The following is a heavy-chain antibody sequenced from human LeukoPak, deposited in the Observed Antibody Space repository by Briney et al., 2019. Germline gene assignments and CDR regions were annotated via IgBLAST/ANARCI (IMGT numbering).Heavy chain of an antibody. CDR3: ASDTDTPYYFDY. J-gene: IGHJ4*02. D-gene: IGHD5-18*01. V-gene: IGHV3-21*01. Sequence: PGGSLRLSCAASGFTFSSYSMNWVRQAPGKGLEWVSSISGSGSSTYYADSVKGRFTISRDNAKNSLYLQMNSLRAEDTAVYYCASDTDTPYYFDYWGQGTLVTVSS. CDR1: GFTFSSYS. CDR2: ISGSGSST.